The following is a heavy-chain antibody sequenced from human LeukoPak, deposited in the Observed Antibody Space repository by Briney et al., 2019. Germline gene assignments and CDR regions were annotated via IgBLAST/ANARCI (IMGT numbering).Heavy chain of an antibody. Sequence: ASVKVSCKASGYTFTSYDINWVRQATGQGLEWMGWISAYNGNTNYAQKLQGRVTMTTDTSTSTAYMELRSLRSEDTAVYYCARAAGGTRNYYMDVWGKGTTVTVSS. CDR1: GYTFTSYD. D-gene: IGHD3-16*01. J-gene: IGHJ6*03. V-gene: IGHV1-18*01. CDR2: ISAYNGNT. CDR3: ARAAGGTRNYYMDV.